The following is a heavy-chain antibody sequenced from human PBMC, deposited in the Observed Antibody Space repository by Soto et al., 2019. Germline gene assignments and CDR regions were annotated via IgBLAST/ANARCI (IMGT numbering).Heavy chain of an antibody. J-gene: IGHJ4*02. CDR2: ITATGDRT. Sequence: GGSLRLSCADSGLRFSSYSMSWVRQTPGKGLEWVAAITATGDRTYYADSVTGRFTISRDNSKKTHYLQMTSLRAEDTAMYYCATMNGYFEYWGQGTPVTVSS. D-gene: IGHD3-22*01. CDR3: ATMNGYFEY. V-gene: IGHV3-23*01. CDR1: GLRFSSYS.